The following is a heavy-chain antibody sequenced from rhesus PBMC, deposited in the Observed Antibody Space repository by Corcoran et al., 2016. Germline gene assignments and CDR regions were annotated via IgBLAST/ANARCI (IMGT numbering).Heavy chain of an antibody. D-gene: IGHD6-31*01. Sequence: QVQLQESGPGVVKPSETLSLTCAVSGGSISSGYDWSWIRQPPGKGLEWIGYIYGSRGSTTYNPSLKNRVTISKDPSKDQCSLKLSSVTAADTAVDYCARGDSSGWYRGWVDYWDQGVLVTVSS. V-gene: IGHV4-76*01. CDR3: ARGDSSGWYRGWVDY. J-gene: IGHJ4*01. CDR2: IYGSRGST. CDR1: GGSISSGYD.